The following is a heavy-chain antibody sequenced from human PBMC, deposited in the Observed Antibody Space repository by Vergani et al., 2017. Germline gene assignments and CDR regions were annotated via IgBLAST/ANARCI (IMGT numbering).Heavy chain of an antibody. CDR3: AWATMVRGGRLRYFDY. J-gene: IGHJ4*02. V-gene: IGHV1-2*02. Sequence: QVQLVQSGAEVKKPGASVKVSCKASGYTFTGYYMHWVRQAPGQGLEWMGWINPNSGGTNYAQKFQGRVTMTRDTSISTAYMELSRLRSDDTAVYYCAWATMVRGGRLRYFDYWGQGTLVTVSS. D-gene: IGHD3-10*01. CDR1: GYTFTGYY. CDR2: INPNSGGT.